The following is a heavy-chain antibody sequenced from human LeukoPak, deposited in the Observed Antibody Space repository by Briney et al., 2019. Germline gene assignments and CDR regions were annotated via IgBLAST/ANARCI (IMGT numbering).Heavy chain of an antibody. CDR2: IIPILGIA. V-gene: IGHV1-69*04. CDR1: GGTFSSYA. J-gene: IGHJ3*02. CDR3: ARRSVEQLVLAFDI. Sequence: PVKVSCKASGGTFSSYAISWVRQAPGQGLEWMGRIIPILGIANYAQKFQGRVTITADKSTSTAYMELSSLRSEDTAVYYCARRSVEQLVLAFDIWGQGTMVTVSS. D-gene: IGHD6-13*01.